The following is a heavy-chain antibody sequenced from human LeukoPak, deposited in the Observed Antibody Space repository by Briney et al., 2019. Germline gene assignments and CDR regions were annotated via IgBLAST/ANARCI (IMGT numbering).Heavy chain of an antibody. CDR2: ISYDGSNR. Sequence: PGRSLRLSCAASGFTFSSYAMHWVRQAPGKGLEWVAVISYDGSNRYYADSVKGRFTISRDNSKNTLYLQMNSLRAEDTAVYYCARDYYGSGSKEGREENYYYGMDVWGKGTTVTVSS. J-gene: IGHJ6*04. CDR1: GFTFSSYA. D-gene: IGHD3-10*01. V-gene: IGHV3-30*04. CDR3: ARDYYGSGSKEGREENYYYGMDV.